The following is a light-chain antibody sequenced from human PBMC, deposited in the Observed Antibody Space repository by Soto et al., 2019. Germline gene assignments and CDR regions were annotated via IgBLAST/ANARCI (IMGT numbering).Light chain of an antibody. CDR3: QTWGTGFLV. Sequence: QSVLTQSPSASASLGASVKLTCTLSSGHSSYAIAWHQQQPEKGPRYLMKLNNDGSHNKGDGIPDRFSGSSSGAERYLTISSLQSEDEADYYCQTWGTGFLVFCGGTKVTVL. V-gene: IGLV4-69*01. CDR2: LNNDGSH. J-gene: IGLJ3*02. CDR1: SGHSSYA.